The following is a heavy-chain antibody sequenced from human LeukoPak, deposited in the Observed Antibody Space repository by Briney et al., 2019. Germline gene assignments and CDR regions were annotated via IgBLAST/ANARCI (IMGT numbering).Heavy chain of an antibody. CDR2: IWYDGKKE. CDR3: ARALGSTDDC. D-gene: IGHD2-2*01. CDR1: GFTFRNYG. Sequence: GGSLRLSCAASGFTFRNYGMHWVRQAPGKGLEWVAVIWYDGKKEHYADSVKGRFTISRDYSKNTLDLQMNSLRAEDTAVCYCARALGSTDDCWGQGALVTVSS. V-gene: IGHV3-33*01. J-gene: IGHJ4*02.